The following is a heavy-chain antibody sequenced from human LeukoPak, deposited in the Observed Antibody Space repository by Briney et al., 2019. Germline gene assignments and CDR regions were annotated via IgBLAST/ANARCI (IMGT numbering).Heavy chain of an antibody. CDR2: IYHSGST. D-gene: IGHD3-22*01. V-gene: IGHV4-4*02. Sequence: SETLSLTCAVSGGSISSSNWWSWVRQPPGKGLEWIGEIYHSGSTNYNPSLKSRVTISVDKSKNQFSLKLSSVTAADTAVYYCALLAPYYYDSSGYFSFDPWGQGTLVTVSS. CDR3: ALLAPYYYDSSGYFSFDP. J-gene: IGHJ5*02. CDR1: GGSISSSNW.